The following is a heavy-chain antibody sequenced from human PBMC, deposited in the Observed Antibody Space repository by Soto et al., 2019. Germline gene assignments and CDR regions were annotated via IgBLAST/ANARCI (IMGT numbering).Heavy chain of an antibody. CDR1: GGTFSSYA. CDR3: ARYSSGWYDYYYYGMDV. J-gene: IGHJ6*02. Sequence: QVQLVQSGAEVKKPGSSVKVSCKASGGTFSSYAISWVRQAPGQGLEWMGGIIPIFGTANYAQKFQGRVTITADEPTSTAYMELSSLRSEDTAVYYCARYSSGWYDYYYYGMDVWGQGTTVTVSS. CDR2: IIPIFGTA. D-gene: IGHD6-19*01. V-gene: IGHV1-69*01.